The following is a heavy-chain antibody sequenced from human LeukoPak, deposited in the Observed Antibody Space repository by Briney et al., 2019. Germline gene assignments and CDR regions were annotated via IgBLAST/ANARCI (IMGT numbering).Heavy chain of an antibody. J-gene: IGHJ4*02. Sequence: SETLSLTCAVSGVSFYDYYWICVRQTPGKGLEWIGEINHSGYTNDSPSLKSRVTLSIDTSRKQFSLNLRSVTVADTGIYYCTRMTAGHAYWGQGTLVTVSS. CDR2: INHSGYT. V-gene: IGHV4-34*01. D-gene: IGHD2-21*02. CDR1: GVSFYDYY. CDR3: TRMTAGHAY.